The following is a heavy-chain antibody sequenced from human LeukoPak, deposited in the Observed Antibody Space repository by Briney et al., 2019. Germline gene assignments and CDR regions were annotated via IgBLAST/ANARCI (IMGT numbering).Heavy chain of an antibody. Sequence: PGRSLRLSCAASGFTFSSYAMHWVRQAPGKGLEWVAVISYDGSNKYYADSVKGRFTISRDNAKNSLYLQMNSLRAEDTAVYYCATDRDIAVPFGQVGYWGQGALVTVSS. D-gene: IGHD6-19*01. CDR3: ATDRDIAVPFGQVGY. CDR2: ISYDGSNK. V-gene: IGHV3-30-3*01. J-gene: IGHJ4*02. CDR1: GFTFSSYA.